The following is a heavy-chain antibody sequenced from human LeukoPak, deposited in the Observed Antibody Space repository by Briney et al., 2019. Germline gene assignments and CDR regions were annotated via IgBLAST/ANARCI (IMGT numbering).Heavy chain of an antibody. Sequence: PGGSLRLSCAASEFSVSSNYMTWVRQAPGKGLEWVPSISSSSSYIYYADSVKGRFTISRDNAKNSLYLQMNSLRAEDTAVYYCARVREGYDFWSGYGGAFDIWGQGTMVTVSS. J-gene: IGHJ3*02. D-gene: IGHD3-3*01. CDR3: ARVREGYDFWSGYGGAFDI. CDR2: ISSSSSYI. V-gene: IGHV3-21*01. CDR1: EFSVSSNY.